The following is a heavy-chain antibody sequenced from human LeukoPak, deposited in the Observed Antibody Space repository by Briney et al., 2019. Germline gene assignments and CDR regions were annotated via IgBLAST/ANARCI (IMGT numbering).Heavy chain of an antibody. V-gene: IGHV3-21*01. CDR1: GFTFSSYS. Sequence: GGSLRLSCAASGFTFSSYSMNWVRQAPGKGLEWVSSISSSGSYIYYADSVKGRFTISRDNSKNTLYLQMNSLRAEDTAVYYCARNRYYYDSSGYYPYYFDYWGQGTLVTVSS. D-gene: IGHD3-22*01. CDR3: ARNRYYYDSSGYYPYYFDY. CDR2: ISSSGSYI. J-gene: IGHJ4*02.